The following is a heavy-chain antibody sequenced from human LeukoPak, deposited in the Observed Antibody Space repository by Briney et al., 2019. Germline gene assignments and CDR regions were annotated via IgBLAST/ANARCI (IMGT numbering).Heavy chain of an antibody. V-gene: IGHV3-23*01. CDR2: ISGSGGST. J-gene: IGHJ4*02. Sequence: PGGSLRLSCAASGFTFSSYAMSWVRQAPGKGLGWVSAISGSGGSTYYADSVKGRFTISRDNSKNTLYLQMNSLRAEDTAVYYCARGGAVAGTGDYWGQGTLVTVSS. CDR3: ARGGAVAGTGDY. CDR1: GFTFSSYA. D-gene: IGHD6-19*01.